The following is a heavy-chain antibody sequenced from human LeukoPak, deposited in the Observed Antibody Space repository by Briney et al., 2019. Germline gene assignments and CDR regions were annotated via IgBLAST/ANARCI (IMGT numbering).Heavy chain of an antibody. V-gene: IGHV1-18*01. CDR2: ISTHSDDT. CDR1: GYSFTTYG. Sequence: ASVKVSCKASGYSFTTYGISWVRQAPGQGLEWMGWISTHSDDTKSAQKFQGRVTMTTDTSTSTAYMELRGLRSDDTAVYYCARRSTLYSSGRFYFDYWGQGTLVTVSS. D-gene: IGHD6-19*01. J-gene: IGHJ4*02. CDR3: ARRSTLYSSGRFYFDY.